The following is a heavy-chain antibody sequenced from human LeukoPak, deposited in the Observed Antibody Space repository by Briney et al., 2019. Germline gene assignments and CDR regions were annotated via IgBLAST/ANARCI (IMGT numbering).Heavy chain of an antibody. CDR2: ISYDGSYK. V-gene: IGHV3-30-3*01. CDR1: GFTFSSYA. CDR3: ARDFGSGCAYDY. Sequence: GGSLRLSCAASGFTFSSYAMHWVRQAPGKGLEWVAVISYDGSYKYYADSVKGRFTISRDNSKNTLYLQMNSLRAEDTAVYYCARDFGSGCAYDYWGQGTLVTVSS. D-gene: IGHD3-3*01. J-gene: IGHJ4*02.